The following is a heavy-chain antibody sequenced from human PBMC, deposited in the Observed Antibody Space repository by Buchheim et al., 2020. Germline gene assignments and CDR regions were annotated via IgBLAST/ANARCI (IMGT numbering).Heavy chain of an antibody. Sequence: QVQLVQSGAEVKKPGASVKVSCKASGYTFTSYDINWVRQATGQGLEWMGWINPNSGGTNYAQKFQGRVTMTRDTSISTAYMELSRLRSDDTAVYYCARDRRSIAARALFDYWGQGTL. CDR3: ARDRRSIAARALFDY. D-gene: IGHD6-6*01. CDR1: GYTFTSYD. CDR2: INPNSGGT. J-gene: IGHJ4*02. V-gene: IGHV1-2*02.